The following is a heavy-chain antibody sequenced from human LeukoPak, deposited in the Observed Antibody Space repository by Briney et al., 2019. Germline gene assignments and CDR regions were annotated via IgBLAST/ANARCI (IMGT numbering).Heavy chain of an antibody. V-gene: IGHV4-34*01. CDR2: INHSGST. CDR1: GGSISSGGYY. CDR3: ARLELLYYFDY. D-gene: IGHD1-7*01. J-gene: IGHJ4*02. Sequence: SETLSLTCTVSGGSISSGGYYWSWIRQPPGKGLEWIGEINHSGSTNYNPSLKSRVTISVDTSKNQFSLKLSSVTAADTAVYYCARLELLYYFDYWGQGTLVTVSS.